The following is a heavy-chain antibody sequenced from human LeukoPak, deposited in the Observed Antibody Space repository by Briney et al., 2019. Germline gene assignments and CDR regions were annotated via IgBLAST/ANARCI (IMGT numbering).Heavy chain of an antibody. CDR2: ISSSSSTI. D-gene: IGHD6-19*01. J-gene: IGHJ4*02. V-gene: IGHV3-48*02. CDR3: ARVGRYPQPGWIDY. Sequence: AGGSLRLSCAASGFTFSSYSMNWVRQAPGKGLEWVSYISSSSSTIYYADSVKGRFTISRDNAKNSLYLQMNSLRDEDTAVYYCARVGRYPQPGWIDYWGQGTLVTVSS. CDR1: GFTFSSYS.